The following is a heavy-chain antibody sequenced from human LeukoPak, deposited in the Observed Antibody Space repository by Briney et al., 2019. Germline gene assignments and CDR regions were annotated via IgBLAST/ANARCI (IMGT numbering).Heavy chain of an antibody. CDR3: ARVRIAVDEVYFDY. CDR2: IYLSGST. CDR1: GGSISSSNW. D-gene: IGHD6-19*01. J-gene: IGHJ4*02. Sequence: SGTLSLTCAVSGGSISSSNWWSWVRQPPGKGLEWIGEIYLSGSTNYNPSLKSRVTISVDKSKNQFSLKLSSVTAADTAVYYCARVRIAVDEVYFDYWGQGTLVTVSS. V-gene: IGHV4-4*02.